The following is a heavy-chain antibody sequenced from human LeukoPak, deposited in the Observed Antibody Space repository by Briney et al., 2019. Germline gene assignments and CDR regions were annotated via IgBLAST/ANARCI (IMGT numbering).Heavy chain of an antibody. Sequence: GGSLRPSCAASGFTFSSYAMHWVRQAPGKGLEYVSAISSNGGSTYYANSVKGRFTISRDNSKNTLYLQMGSLRAEDMAVYYCASIGIAAADDYWGQGTLVTVSS. D-gene: IGHD6-13*01. CDR2: ISSNGGST. J-gene: IGHJ4*02. CDR1: GFTFSSYA. V-gene: IGHV3-64*01. CDR3: ASIGIAAADDY.